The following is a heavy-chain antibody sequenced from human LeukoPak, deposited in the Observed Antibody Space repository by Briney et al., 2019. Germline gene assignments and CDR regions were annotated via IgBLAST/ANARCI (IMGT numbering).Heavy chain of an antibody. CDR2: ITSSSSYI. CDR1: GFTFSSYS. V-gene: IGHV3-21*01. J-gene: IGHJ4*02. Sequence: GGSLRLSCSASGFTFSSYSMNWVRQAPGKGLEWVSSITSSSSYIFYADSVKGRFTISRDNAKNSLYLQMTSLTAEDTAVYYCARVCLTTICPSLDYWGQGTLVTVSS. CDR3: ARVCLTTICPSLDY. D-gene: IGHD3-3*01.